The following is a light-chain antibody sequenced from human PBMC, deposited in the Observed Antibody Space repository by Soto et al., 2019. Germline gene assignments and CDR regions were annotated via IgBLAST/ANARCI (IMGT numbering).Light chain of an antibody. V-gene: IGLV2-18*01. J-gene: IGLJ1*01. CDR2: EAS. Sequence: SALTHPPSVSGSPGQSVTISCTGTSTDFVSYNRVSWYQQPPGTAPKLIIYEASNRPSGVPDRFTGSKSGNTASLTISGLQAAEEADYYCSLYTSENTYVFGTGTKLTVL. CDR1: STDFVSYNR. CDR3: SLYTSENTYV.